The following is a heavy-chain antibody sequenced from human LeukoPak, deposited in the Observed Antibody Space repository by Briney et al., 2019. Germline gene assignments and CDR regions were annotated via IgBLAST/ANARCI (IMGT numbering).Heavy chain of an antibody. D-gene: IGHD2-15*01. CDR3: ARGRTCSGGSCPPADYYYYYGMDV. V-gene: IGHV1-8*01. CDR2: MNPNSGNT. Sequence: ASVKVSCTASGYTFTSYDINWVRQATGQGLEWMGWMNPNSGNTGYAQKFQGRVTMTRNTSISTAYMELSSLRSEDTAVYYCARGRTCSGGSCPPADYYYYYGMDVWGQGTTVTVSS. CDR1: GYTFTSYD. J-gene: IGHJ6*02.